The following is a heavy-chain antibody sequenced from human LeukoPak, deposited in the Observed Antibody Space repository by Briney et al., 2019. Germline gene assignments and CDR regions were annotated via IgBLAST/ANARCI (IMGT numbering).Heavy chain of an antibody. D-gene: IGHD4-23*01. J-gene: IGHJ4*02. Sequence: SETLFLTCTVSGGSISSGDYYWSWIRQPPGKGLEWIGYIYYSGSTYYNPSLKSRVTISVDTSKNQFSLKLSSVTAADTAVYYCARSTVVTRTIDYWGQGTLVTVSS. CDR3: ARSTVVTRTIDY. CDR1: GGSISSGDYY. V-gene: IGHV4-30-4*08. CDR2: IYYSGST.